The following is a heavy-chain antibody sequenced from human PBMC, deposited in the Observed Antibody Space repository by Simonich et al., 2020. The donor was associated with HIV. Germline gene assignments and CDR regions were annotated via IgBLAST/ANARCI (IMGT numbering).Heavy chain of an antibody. V-gene: IGHV1-69*11. CDR1: GGTFSRYV. Sequence: QVQLVQSGPEVKKPGSSVKVSCKASGGTFSRYVINWVRQYPGQGLECVGRTIPMIATSNYAQKFQGRVTITADESTSTAYMELSSLRSEDTAVYYCARGGYSNPYYFDYWGQGTLVTVSS. J-gene: IGHJ4*02. D-gene: IGHD5-12*01. CDR3: ARGGYSNPYYFDY. CDR2: TIPMIATS.